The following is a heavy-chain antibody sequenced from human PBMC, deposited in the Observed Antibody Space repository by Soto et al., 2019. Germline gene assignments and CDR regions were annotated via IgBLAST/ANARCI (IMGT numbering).Heavy chain of an antibody. D-gene: IGHD2-2*01. J-gene: IGHJ6*02. CDR1: GFTFISYG. Sequence: LRLSCAASGFTFISYGMHWVRQAPGKGLEWVAVIWYDGSNKYYADSVKGRFTISRDNSKNTLYLQMNSLRAEDTAVYYCARDPDIVVVPAAVGYYGMDVWGQGTMVTVSS. V-gene: IGHV3-33*01. CDR3: ARDPDIVVVPAAVGYYGMDV. CDR2: IWYDGSNK.